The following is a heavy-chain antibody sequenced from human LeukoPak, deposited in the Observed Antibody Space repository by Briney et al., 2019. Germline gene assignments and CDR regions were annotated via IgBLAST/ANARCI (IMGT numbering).Heavy chain of an antibody. J-gene: IGHJ3*02. CDR1: GFTFSDYG. CDR3: AKGRQTYYYDSSGYYYDLEDAFDI. Sequence: GGTLRLSCAASGFTFSDYGMSWVRQAPGKGLEWISSISSTGGTTYYADSVKGRFTISRDNSKNTLFLQMNSLRAEDTAVYYCAKGRQTYYYDSSGYYYDLEDAFDIWGQGTMVTVSS. D-gene: IGHD3-22*01. CDR2: ISSTGGTT. V-gene: IGHV3-23*01.